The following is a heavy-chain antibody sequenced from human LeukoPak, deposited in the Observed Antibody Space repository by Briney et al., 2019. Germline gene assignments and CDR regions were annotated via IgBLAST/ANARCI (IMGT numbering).Heavy chain of an antibody. D-gene: IGHD3-22*01. J-gene: IGHJ6*02. V-gene: IGHV3-21*01. CDR3: ASGTEGYYDSSGYYYYYYGMDV. CDR2: ISSSGSYI. Sequence: KTGGSLRLSCAASGFTFSSYSMNWVRQAPGKGLEWVSSISSSGSYIYYADSVKGRFTISRDNAKNSLYLQMNSLRAEDTAVYYCASGTEGYYDSSGYYYYYYGMDVWGQGTTVTVSS. CDR1: GFTFSSYS.